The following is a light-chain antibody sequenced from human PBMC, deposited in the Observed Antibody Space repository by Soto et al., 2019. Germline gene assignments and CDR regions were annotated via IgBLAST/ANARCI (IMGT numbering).Light chain of an antibody. Sequence: DIVMTQSPDSLAVSLGERATINCKSSQSVLYSSNNKNYLAWYQQKPGQPPKLLIYWASTRESGVPDRFSGSGSGTDFTLTISSLQAEDVAVYYCQQSRTWTFGQGTKVEIK. CDR2: WAS. J-gene: IGKJ1*01. V-gene: IGKV4-1*01. CDR1: QSVLYSSNNKNY. CDR3: QQSRTWT.